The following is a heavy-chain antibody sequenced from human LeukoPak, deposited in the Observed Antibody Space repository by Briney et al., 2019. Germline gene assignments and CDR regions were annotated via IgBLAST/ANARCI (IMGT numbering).Heavy chain of an antibody. CDR1: GGSFSAYY. D-gene: IGHD5-24*01. CDR3: ARRMATVTDAFDI. V-gene: IGHV4-34*01. J-gene: IGHJ3*02. Sequence: SETLSLTCAVYGGSFSAYYWSWIRQPPGKGLEWIGEINHSGSTNYNPSLKSRVTISVDTSKNQFSLKLSSVTAADTAVYYCARRMATVTDAFDIWGRGTMVSVSS. CDR2: INHSGST.